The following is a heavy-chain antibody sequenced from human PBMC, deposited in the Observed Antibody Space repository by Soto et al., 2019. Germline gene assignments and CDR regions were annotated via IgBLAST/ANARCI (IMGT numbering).Heavy chain of an antibody. Sequence: VQLLESGGGLVQPGGSLRLSCEASGFTFSNYAMAWVRQTPGEGPEWVSTIGGGDDIFYAESVKGRFIISRDDSRSTMYLQMDNLRVEDTAIYFCAKDSISYYGIYDAFDVWGQGTVVTVSS. V-gene: IGHV3-23*01. CDR2: IGGGDDI. CDR1: GFTFSNYA. CDR3: AKDSISYYGIYDAFDV. J-gene: IGHJ3*01. D-gene: IGHD1-26*01.